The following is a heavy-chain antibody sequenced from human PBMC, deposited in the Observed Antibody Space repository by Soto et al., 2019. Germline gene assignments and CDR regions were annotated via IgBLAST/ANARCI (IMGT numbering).Heavy chain of an antibody. CDR1: GGSISNGGYS. V-gene: IGHV4-30-2*01. CDR2: IYHSGST. Sequence: SETLSLTCAVSGGSISNGGYSWSWIRQPPGKGLEWIGYIYHSGSTYYNPSLKSRVTISVDTSKNQFSLKLSPVTAADTAVYYCARDQYASGYFGYWGQGTLVTVSS. J-gene: IGHJ4*02. D-gene: IGHD3-22*01. CDR3: ARDQYASGYFGY.